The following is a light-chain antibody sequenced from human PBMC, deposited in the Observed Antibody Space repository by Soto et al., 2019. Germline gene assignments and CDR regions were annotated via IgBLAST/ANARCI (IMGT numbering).Light chain of an antibody. Sequence: QSVLTQPASVSGSPGQSITISCTGTSSDVGAYKYVSWYQRDPGKAPKLLIYEVSNRPSGVSNRFSASKSGNTASLTISGLQAEDEADYYCSSYTSSSTYVFGTGTKVTVL. CDR1: SSDVGAYKY. V-gene: IGLV2-14*01. J-gene: IGLJ1*01. CDR3: SSYTSSSTYV. CDR2: EVS.